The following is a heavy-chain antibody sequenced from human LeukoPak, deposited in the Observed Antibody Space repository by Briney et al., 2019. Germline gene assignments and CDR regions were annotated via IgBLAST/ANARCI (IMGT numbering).Heavy chain of an antibody. CDR3: AKDPYYYDSSGYYYAEYFRH. Sequence: GGSLRLSCAASGYTFTNYAMSWVRQAPGKGLEWVSGISGGGGSTYYADSVKGRFTISRDNSKNTLYLQMNSLRAEDTAVYYCAKDPYYYDSSGYYYAEYFRHWGQGTLVTVSS. D-gene: IGHD3-22*01. CDR1: GYTFTNYA. CDR2: ISGGGGST. V-gene: IGHV3-23*01. J-gene: IGHJ1*01.